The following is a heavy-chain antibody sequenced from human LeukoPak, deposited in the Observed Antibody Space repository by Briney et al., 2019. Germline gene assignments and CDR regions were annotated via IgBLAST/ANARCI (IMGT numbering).Heavy chain of an antibody. CDR1: GFTFSGYW. CDR2: IKEDGSEK. J-gene: IGHJ4*02. V-gene: IGHV3-7*01. Sequence: GGSLRLSCAASGFTFSGYWMSWVRQAPGKGLECVANIKEDGSEKYYVDSVKGRFTISRDNAENSLFLQMNSLRAEDTAVYYCAKGGSGYSYGYWFDYWGQGTLVTVSS. CDR3: AKGGSGYSYGYWFDY. D-gene: IGHD5-18*01.